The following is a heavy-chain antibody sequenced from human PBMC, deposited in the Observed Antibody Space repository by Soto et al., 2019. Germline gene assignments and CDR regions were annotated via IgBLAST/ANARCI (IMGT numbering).Heavy chain of an antibody. CDR1: VFTFSSYS. V-gene: IGHV3-48*01. D-gene: IGHD2-2*01. CDR3: ASMYCSSTSCYSAFDI. CDR2: ISSSSSTI. Sequence: GGSLRLSCAASVFTFSSYSMNWVRQAPGKGLEWVSYISSSSSTIYYADSVKGRFTISRDNAKNSLYLQMNSLRAEDTAVYYCASMYCSSTSCYSAFDIWGQGTMVTVSS. J-gene: IGHJ3*02.